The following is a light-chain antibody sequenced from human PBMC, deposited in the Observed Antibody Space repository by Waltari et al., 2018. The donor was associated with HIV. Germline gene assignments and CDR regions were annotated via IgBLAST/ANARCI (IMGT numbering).Light chain of an antibody. CDR3: QQSYSTPYT. CDR1: QSMGSY. V-gene: IGKV1-39*01. J-gene: IGKJ2*01. Sequence: DIRMTQSPSSLSASVGDSVTITCRASQSMGSYLNWYQQKPGKAPKLLIHAASSLQSGVPSRFSGRASGTDFTLTISSLQPEDFATYYCQQSYSTPYTFGQGTKLEIK. CDR2: AAS.